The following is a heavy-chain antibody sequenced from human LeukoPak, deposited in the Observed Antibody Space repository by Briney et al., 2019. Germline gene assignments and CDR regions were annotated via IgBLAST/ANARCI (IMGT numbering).Heavy chain of an antibody. CDR1: GGTFSSYA. D-gene: IGHD2-15*01. CDR3: ARVHGLVVVAATLRDAFGI. CDR2: IIPIFGTA. V-gene: IGHV1-69*01. Sequence: ASVKVSCKASGGTFSSYAISWVRQAPGQGLEWMGGIIPIFGTANYAQKFQGRVTITADESTSTAYMELSSLRSEDTAVYYCARVHGLVVVAATLRDAFGIWGQGTMVTVSS. J-gene: IGHJ3*02.